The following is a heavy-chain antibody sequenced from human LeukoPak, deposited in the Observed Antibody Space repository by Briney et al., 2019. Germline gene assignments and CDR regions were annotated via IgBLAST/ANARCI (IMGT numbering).Heavy chain of an antibody. J-gene: IGHJ4*02. CDR2: ITSSSSYT. CDR1: GITFSNYN. V-gene: IGHV3-21*01. CDR3: ARGGGSGRYGLPFDS. D-gene: IGHD6-13*01. Sequence: PGGSLRLSCAAPGITFSNYNMNWVRQAPGKGLEWISAITSSSSYTFYADSVKGRFTISRDNAQNSVYLQMNSLTDEDTGVYYCARGGGSGRYGLPFDSWGQGTLVTVSS.